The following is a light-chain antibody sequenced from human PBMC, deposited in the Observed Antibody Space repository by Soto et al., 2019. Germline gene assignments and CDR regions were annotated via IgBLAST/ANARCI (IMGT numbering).Light chain of an antibody. CDR1: QTISSY. CDR3: QQSYITPQT. Sequence: DIQMTQSPSSLSASVGDRVTITCRASQTISSYLNWYQQKPGKAPKLLIYAASSLQSGVPSRFSGSGSGTDVTLTISSLQPEDFATYYCQQSYITPQTFGQGTKVEIK. V-gene: IGKV1-39*01. J-gene: IGKJ1*01. CDR2: AAS.